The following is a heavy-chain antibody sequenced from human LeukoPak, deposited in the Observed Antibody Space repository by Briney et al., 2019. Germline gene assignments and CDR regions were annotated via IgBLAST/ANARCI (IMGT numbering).Heavy chain of an antibody. CDR2: ISGSGGST. J-gene: IGHJ5*02. D-gene: IGHD1-26*01. CDR1: GFTFSSYG. V-gene: IGHV3-23*01. Sequence: GGSLRLSCAASGFTFSSYGMSWVRQAPGKGLEWVSAISGSGGSTYYADSVKGRFTISRDNSKNTLYLQMNSLRAEDTAVYYCAKGRSGSYYSWFDPWGQGTLVTVSS. CDR3: AKGRSGSYYSWFDP.